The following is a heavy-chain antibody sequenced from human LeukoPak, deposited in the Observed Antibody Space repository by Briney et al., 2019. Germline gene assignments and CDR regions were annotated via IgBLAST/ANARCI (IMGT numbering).Heavy chain of an antibody. D-gene: IGHD3-22*01. Sequence: PGGSLRLSCVASGFPFSTQSMNWVRQAPGKGLEWVSYIMSSGSVIKYADSVKGRFTISRDNAKNSLYLQMNSLRAEDTAVYYCARDYYDSSGYLDYWGQGTLVTVSS. V-gene: IGHV3-48*01. CDR3: ARDYYDSSGYLDY. CDR1: GFPFSTQS. CDR2: IMSSGSVI. J-gene: IGHJ4*02.